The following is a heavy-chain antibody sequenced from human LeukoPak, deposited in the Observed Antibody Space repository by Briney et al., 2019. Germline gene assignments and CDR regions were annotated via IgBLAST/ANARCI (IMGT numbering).Heavy chain of an antibody. J-gene: IGHJ4*02. V-gene: IGHV3-74*01. Sequence: PGGSLRLSCAASGFTFSTYCMHWVRQAPGKGPMWVSRICPDGTVTNYADSVKARFIISRDNSKNTLYLQMNSLRAEDTAVYYCAKEHGDYDDRFDYWGQGTLVTVSS. CDR1: GFTFSTYC. CDR3: AKEHGDYDDRFDY. CDR2: ICPDGTVT. D-gene: IGHD4-17*01.